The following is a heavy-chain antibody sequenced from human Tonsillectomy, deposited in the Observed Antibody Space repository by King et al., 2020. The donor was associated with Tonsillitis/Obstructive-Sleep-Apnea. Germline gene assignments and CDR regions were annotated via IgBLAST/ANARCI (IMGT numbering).Heavy chain of an antibody. V-gene: IGHV3-30*18. CDR3: AKDLIYLGYCSSTSCYNYYYYYMDV. Sequence: VQLVESGGGVVQPGRSLRLSCAASGFTFSSYGMHWVRQAPGKGLEWVAVISYDGRNKYYADSVKGGFTISRDNSKNTLYLQMNSLRAEETAVYYFAKDLIYLGYCSSTSCYNYYYYYMDVWGKGTTVTVSS. CDR2: ISYDGRNK. D-gene: IGHD2-2*02. J-gene: IGHJ6*03. CDR1: GFTFSSYG.